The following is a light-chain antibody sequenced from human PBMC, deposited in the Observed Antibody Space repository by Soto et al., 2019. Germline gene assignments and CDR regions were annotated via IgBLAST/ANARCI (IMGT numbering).Light chain of an antibody. Sequence: EVVLTQSPGTLSLSPGERATLSCRASQTVYNNNLVWFQQKPGQPPRLLIYGASTRATGIPDRFSGTGSGRHFTLTISRVEPDDSAVYHCQQYGDALWTFGQGTKVEI. J-gene: IGKJ1*01. V-gene: IGKV3-20*01. CDR1: QTVYNNN. CDR3: QQYGDALWT. CDR2: GAS.